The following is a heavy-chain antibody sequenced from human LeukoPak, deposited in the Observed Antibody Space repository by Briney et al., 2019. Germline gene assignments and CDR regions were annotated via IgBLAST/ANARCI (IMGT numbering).Heavy chain of an antibody. Sequence: GGSLRLSCAASGFTFSSYAMSWVRQAPGKGLEWVSAISGSGGSTYYADSVKGRFTISRDNSKNTLYLQMNSLRAEDTAVYYCAKRRDFWSGYRIFDYWGQGTLVTVSS. V-gene: IGHV3-23*01. CDR1: GFTFSSYA. J-gene: IGHJ4*02. CDR3: AKRRDFWSGYRIFDY. D-gene: IGHD3-3*01. CDR2: ISGSGGST.